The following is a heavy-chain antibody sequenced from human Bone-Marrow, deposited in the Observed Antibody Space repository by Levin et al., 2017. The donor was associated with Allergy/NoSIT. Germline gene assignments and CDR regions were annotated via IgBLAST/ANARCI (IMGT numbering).Heavy chain of an antibody. CDR2: IIPILGIA. CDR1: GGTFSSYT. Sequence: KISCKASGGTFSSYTISWVRQAPGQGLEWMGRIIPILGIANYAQKFQGRVTITADKSTSTAYMELSSLRSEDTAVYYCARDQGQGGSDYYDYGMDVWGQGTTVTVSS. J-gene: IGHJ6*02. CDR3: ARDQGQGGSDYYDYGMDV. D-gene: IGHD1-26*01. V-gene: IGHV1-69*04.